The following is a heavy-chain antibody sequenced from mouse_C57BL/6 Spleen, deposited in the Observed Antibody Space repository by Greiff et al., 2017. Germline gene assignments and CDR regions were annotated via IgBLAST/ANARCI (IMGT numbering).Heavy chain of an antibody. CDR2: IDPSGSNT. V-gene: IGHV1-69*01. CDR3: ARRGDYYGSYYFDY. Sequence: QVPLQQPGAELVMPGASVKLSCKASGYTFTSYWMHWVKQRPGQGLEWIGEIDPSGSNTNYNQNFKGKSTLSVDKSSSTAYMQLSSLTSEDSAVYYCARRGDYYGSYYFDYWGQGTIVTVSS. J-gene: IGHJ2*01. D-gene: IGHD1-1*01. CDR1: GYTFTSYW.